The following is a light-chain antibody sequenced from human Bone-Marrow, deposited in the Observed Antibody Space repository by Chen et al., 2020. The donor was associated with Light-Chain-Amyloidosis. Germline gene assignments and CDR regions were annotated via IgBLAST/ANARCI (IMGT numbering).Light chain of an antibody. Sequence: QSVLTQPPSVSGAPGQRLTISCTGSSSNLGGGYSVHWYQHLPGAAPILLIFDDTNRPSGVPVRFSGSMSGTSASLAITGLQAEDEADYYCQAYDNSLSRSVFGGGTQLTVL. CDR2: DDT. CDR3: QAYDNSLSRSV. V-gene: IGLV1-40*01. J-gene: IGLJ3*02. CDR1: SSNLGGGYS.